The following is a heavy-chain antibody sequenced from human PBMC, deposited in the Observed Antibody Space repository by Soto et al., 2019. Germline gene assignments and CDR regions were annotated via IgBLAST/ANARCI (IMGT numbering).Heavy chain of an antibody. J-gene: IGHJ1*01. CDR1: GFTVSNYY. Sequence: EVPLVESGGGLIQPGGSLRLSCAASGFTVSNYYMSWVRQAPGKGLEWVSVIFTGGCTSYADSVKGRFPISRDNSKKTGFLQMNSLRAEDAAVYYCARDLGRDTNQHWGQGTLVTVSS. CDR3: ARDLGRDTNQH. CDR2: IFTGGCT. V-gene: IGHV3-53*01. D-gene: IGHD2-21*02.